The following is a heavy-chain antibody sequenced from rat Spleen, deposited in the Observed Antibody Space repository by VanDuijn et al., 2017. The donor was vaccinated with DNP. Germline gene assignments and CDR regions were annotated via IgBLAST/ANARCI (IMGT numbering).Heavy chain of an antibody. V-gene: IGHV5-7*01. D-gene: IGHD1-4*01. CDR3: ASRPPPTRGPFDY. CDR2: ISYDGSDT. CDR1: RFTFSDYY. Sequence: EVQLVESGGGLVQPGRSLKLSCAASRFTFSDYYMAWVRQAPGRGLEWVASISYDGSDTYYRDSMKGRFTISRDNAKSTLYLQMDSLRSEDTATYYCASRPPPTRGPFDYWGQGVTVTVSS. J-gene: IGHJ2*01.